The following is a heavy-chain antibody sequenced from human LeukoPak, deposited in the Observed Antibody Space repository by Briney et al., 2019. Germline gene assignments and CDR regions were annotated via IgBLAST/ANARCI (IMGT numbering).Heavy chain of an antibody. CDR3: ARGPASIYDFWSGHAQLFDY. J-gene: IGHJ4*02. Sequence: QPGGSLRLSCAASGFTFSSYWMSWVRQAPGKGLEWVANIKQDGSEKYYVDSVKGRFTISRDNAKNSLYLQMNSLRAEDTAVYYCARGPASIYDFWSGHAQLFDYWGQGTLVTVSS. CDR1: GFTFSSYW. V-gene: IGHV3-7*04. CDR2: IKQDGSEK. D-gene: IGHD3-3*01.